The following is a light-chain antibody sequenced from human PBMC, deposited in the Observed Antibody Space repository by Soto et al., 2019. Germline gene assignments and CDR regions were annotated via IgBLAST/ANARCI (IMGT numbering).Light chain of an antibody. J-gene: IGLJ3*02. V-gene: IGLV1-44*01. CDR2: SND. CDR3: AAWEDSLNGWV. CDR1: SSNIGSNT. Sequence: QSVLPQAPSASGTPGPRVTISCSGSSSNIGSNTVTWYQQVPGTAPKLLIYSNDQRPSGVPDRFSGSKSGSSASLAIAGLQSEDDADYYCAAWEDSLNGWVFGGGTKLTVL.